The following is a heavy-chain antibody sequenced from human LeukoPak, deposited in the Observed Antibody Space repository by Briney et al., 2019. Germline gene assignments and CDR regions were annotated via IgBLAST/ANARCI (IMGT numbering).Heavy chain of an antibody. D-gene: IGHD3-10*01. V-gene: IGHV4-34*01. J-gene: IGHJ6*02. CDR1: GGSFSGYY. CDR2: INHSGST. Sequence: SQTLSLTCAVYGGSFSGYYWSWIRQPPGKGLEWIGEINHSGSTNYNPSLKSRVTISVDTSKNQFSLRLSSVTAADTAVYYCARIRITMVRGGYYYYGMDVWGQGTTVTVSS. CDR3: ARIRITMVRGGYYYYGMDV.